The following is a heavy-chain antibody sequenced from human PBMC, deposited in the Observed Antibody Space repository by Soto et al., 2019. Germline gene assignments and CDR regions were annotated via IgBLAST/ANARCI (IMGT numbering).Heavy chain of an antibody. D-gene: IGHD3-3*01. CDR2: INPSGGST. CDR3: ARYAGAYYDFWSGYSNYFDY. CDR1: GYTFTSYY. J-gene: IGHJ4*02. V-gene: IGHV1-46*01. Sequence: ASVKVSCKASGYTFTSYYMHWVRQAPGQGLEWMGIINPSGGSTSYAQEFQGRVTMTRDTSTSTVYMELSSLRSEDTAVYYRARYAGAYYDFWSGYSNYFDYWGQGTLVTVSS.